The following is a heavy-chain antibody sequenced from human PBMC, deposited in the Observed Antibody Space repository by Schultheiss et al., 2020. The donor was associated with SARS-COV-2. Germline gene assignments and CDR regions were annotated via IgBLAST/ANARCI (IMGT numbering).Heavy chain of an antibody. CDR1: GDSVSSGGYY. D-gene: IGHD3-16*01. Sequence: LSLTCTVSGDSVSSGGYYWSWIRQPPGKGLEWIGYIYYTGITNYNPSLRGRVTISVDTSKNQFSLKLSSVTAADTAVYYCARDRGASDYYYYYGMDVWGQGTTVTVSS. V-gene: IGHV4-61*08. CDR3: ARDRGASDYYYYYGMDV. CDR2: IYYTGIT. J-gene: IGHJ6*02.